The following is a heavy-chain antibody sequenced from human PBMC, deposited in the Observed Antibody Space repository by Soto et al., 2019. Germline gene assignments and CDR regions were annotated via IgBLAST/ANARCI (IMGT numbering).Heavy chain of an antibody. J-gene: IGHJ4*02. D-gene: IGHD2-8*02. CDR2: IYPGDSET. CDR1: GYDFARTW. CDR3: ARLVGAYVSYFDH. Sequence: PGESLKISCKASGYDFARTWIGWVRQLPGKGLDWLGIIYPGDSETRYSPSFRGQVTFSVDMSISTAYLQWSSLKTSDIAIYYCARLVGAYVSYFDHWGQGTRVTVSS. V-gene: IGHV5-51*03.